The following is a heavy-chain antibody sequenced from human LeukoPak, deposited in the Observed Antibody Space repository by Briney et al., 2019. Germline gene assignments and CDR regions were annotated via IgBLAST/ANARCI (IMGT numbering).Heavy chain of an antibody. J-gene: IGHJ4*02. Sequence: PSETLSLTCTVSGGSITSSSYYWGWIRQPPGKGPEWIGSIYYTGSTNYNPSLKSRVTISVDKSKNQFSLKLSSVTAADTAVYYCARASRGIAAAGTYYWGQGTLVTVSS. CDR3: ARASRGIAAAGTYY. D-gene: IGHD6-13*01. CDR1: GGSITSSSYY. V-gene: IGHV4-39*07. CDR2: IYYTGST.